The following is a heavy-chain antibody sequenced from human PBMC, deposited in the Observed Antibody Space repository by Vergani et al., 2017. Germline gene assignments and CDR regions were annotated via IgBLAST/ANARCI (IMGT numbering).Heavy chain of an antibody. CDR3: ARERGGYSYVYYGMDV. CDR1: GFTLFDYY. CDR2: ISSSGSTI. D-gene: IGHD5-18*01. V-gene: IGHV3-11*01. Sequence: QVQLVESGGGLVKPGGSLRISCAASGFTLFDYYMSWIRQAPGKGLEWGSYISSSGSTIYYADSVKGRVTISRDTAKNSLYLQMNSLRAADTAVYYCARERGGYSYVYYGMDVWGQGTTVTVSS. J-gene: IGHJ6*02.